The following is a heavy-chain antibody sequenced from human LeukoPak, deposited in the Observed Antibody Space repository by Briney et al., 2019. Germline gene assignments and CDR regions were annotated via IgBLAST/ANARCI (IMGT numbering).Heavy chain of an antibody. J-gene: IGHJ3*02. D-gene: IGHD6-13*01. V-gene: IGHV3-23*01. CDR3: AKCGGWYSSSWYEAFDI. Sequence: PGGTLRLSCAASGFTFSSYAMSWVRQAPGKGLEWVSAISGSGGSTYYADSVKGRFTISRDNSKNTLYLQMNSLRAEDTAVYYCAKCGGWYSSSWYEAFDIWGQGTMVTVSS. CDR1: GFTFSSYA. CDR2: ISGSGGST.